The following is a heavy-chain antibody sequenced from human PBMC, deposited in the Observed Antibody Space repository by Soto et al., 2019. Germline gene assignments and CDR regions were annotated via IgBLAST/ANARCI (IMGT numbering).Heavy chain of an antibody. V-gene: IGHV4-31*03. J-gene: IGHJ4*02. D-gene: IGHD5-18*01. CDR2: IYYSGST. CDR1: VGSISSGGYY. CDR3: ARGMNVDTDFFAY. Sequence: PSETLSVTSTFSVGSISSGGYYWSWIRQHPGKGLEWIGYIYYSGSTYYNPSLKSRVTISVDTSKNQFSLKLSSVTAADTAVYYCARGMNVDTDFFAYWGQGTMVTVSS.